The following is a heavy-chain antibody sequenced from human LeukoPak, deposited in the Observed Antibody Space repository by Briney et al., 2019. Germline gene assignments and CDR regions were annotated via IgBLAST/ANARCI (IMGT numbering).Heavy chain of an antibody. V-gene: IGHV3-73*01. Sequence: TGGSLRLSCAASGFTFSGSAMHWVRQASGKRLEWVGRIRSKANSFATVYAASVKGRFTISRDDSKNTAYLQMNSLKTEDTAVYYCTRRYCSGGSCYADVWGKGTTVTVSS. CDR1: GFTFSGSA. J-gene: IGHJ6*04. D-gene: IGHD2-15*01. CDR3: TRRYCSGGSCYADV. CDR2: IRSKANSFAT.